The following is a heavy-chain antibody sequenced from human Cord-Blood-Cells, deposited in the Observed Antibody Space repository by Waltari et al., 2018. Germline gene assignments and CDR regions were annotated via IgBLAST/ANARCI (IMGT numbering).Heavy chain of an antibody. CDR2: IIPIFGTA. Sequence: QVQLVQSGAEVKKPVSSVKVSCTAAGGTFRRYAISWVCQTPGQGREWMGGIIPIFGTANYAQKFQGRVTITADESTSTAYMELSSLRSEDTAVYYCARNSRDDFGSGYYDAFDIWGQGTMVTVSS. CDR3: ARNSRDDFGSGYYDAFDI. J-gene: IGHJ3*02. CDR1: GGTFRRYA. D-gene: IGHD3-3*01. V-gene: IGHV1-69*01.